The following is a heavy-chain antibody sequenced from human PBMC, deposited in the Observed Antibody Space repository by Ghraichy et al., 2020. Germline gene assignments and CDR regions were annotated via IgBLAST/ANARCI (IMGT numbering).Heavy chain of an antibody. Sequence: GGYLRLSCTVSGFTFGDFALSWVRQAPGKGLEWVGLIRSKPYGGTTEYAAYVKGRFTISRYDSKNIAYLQMNSLKTEDTAVYYCTRDDTGPTTYFSYGLDVWGQGTTVTVSS. J-gene: IGHJ6*02. V-gene: IGHV3-49*04. CDR1: GFTFGDFA. CDR3: TRDDTGPTTYFSYGLDV. CDR2: IRSKPYGGTT. D-gene: IGHD1-7*01.